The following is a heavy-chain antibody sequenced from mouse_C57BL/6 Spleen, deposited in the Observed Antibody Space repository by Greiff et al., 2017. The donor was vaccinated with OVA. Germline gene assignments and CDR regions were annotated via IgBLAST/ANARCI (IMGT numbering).Heavy chain of an antibody. CDR1: GYTFTSYW. D-gene: IGHD1-1*01. CDR2: IDPSDSYT. J-gene: IGHJ2*01. CDR3: ARKGYYYGFDY. V-gene: IGHV1-50*01. Sequence: QVQLQQPGAELVKPGASVKLSCKASGYTFTSYWMQWVKQRPGKGLEWIGEIDPSDSYTNYNQKFKGKATLTVETSSSTAYMLLSSLTSEDSAVYYCARKGYYYGFDYWGQGTTLTVSS.